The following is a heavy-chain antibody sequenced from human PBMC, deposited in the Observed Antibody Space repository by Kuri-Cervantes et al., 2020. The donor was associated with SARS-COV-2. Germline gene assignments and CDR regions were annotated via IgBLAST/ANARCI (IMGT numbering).Heavy chain of an antibody. J-gene: IGHJ5*02. CDR1: GGSISSYY. V-gene: IGHV4-59*12. CDR3: ARATYYYDSSGWFDP. D-gene: IGHD3-22*01. Sequence: SETLSLTCTVSGGSISSYYWSWIRQPPGKGLEWIGYIYYSGSTNYNPSLKSRVTISVDTSKNQFSLKLSSVTAADTAVYYCARATYYYDSSGWFDPWGQGTLVTVSS. CDR2: IYYSGST.